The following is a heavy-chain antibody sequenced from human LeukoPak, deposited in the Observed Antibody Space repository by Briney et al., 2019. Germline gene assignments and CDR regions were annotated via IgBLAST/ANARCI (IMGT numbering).Heavy chain of an antibody. Sequence: ASVKVSCKAPGYTFSSYGISWVRQAPGQGLEWMGWISAYNGNTNYAQNLQGRVTMTTDTSTSTAYMELRSLRSDDTDVYYCARDQDHYYGSGSYWFDPWGQGTLVTVSS. J-gene: IGHJ5*02. CDR1: GYTFSSYG. CDR3: ARDQDHYYGSGSYWFDP. V-gene: IGHV1-18*01. CDR2: ISAYNGNT. D-gene: IGHD3-10*01.